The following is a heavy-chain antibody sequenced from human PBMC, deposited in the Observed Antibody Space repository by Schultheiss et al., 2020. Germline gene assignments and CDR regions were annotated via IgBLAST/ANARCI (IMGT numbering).Heavy chain of an antibody. Sequence: GESLKISCAASGFTFSDYYMSWIRQAPGKGLEWVSYISSSGSTIYYADSVKGRFTISRDYSKNTVYLEMNSLRAEDTAVYYCARDGQIGLFDQWGQGTLVTVSS. D-gene: IGHD2-21*01. CDR3: ARDGQIGLFDQ. CDR1: GFTFSDYY. J-gene: IGHJ4*02. CDR2: ISSSGSTI. V-gene: IGHV3-11*04.